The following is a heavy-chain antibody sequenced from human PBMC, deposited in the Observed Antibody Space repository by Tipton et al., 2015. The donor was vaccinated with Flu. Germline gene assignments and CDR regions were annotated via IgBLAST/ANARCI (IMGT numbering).Heavy chain of an antibody. CDR3: AIDRMLTFGGPVNSPHY. CDR2: ISTYNGDT. V-gene: IGHV1-18*01. CDR1: GNTFDDYG. Sequence: QVQLVQSGAEVKKPGASVRVSCKASGNTFDDYGVSWVRQAPGQGLEWMGWISTYNGDTNYPQKFQGRVTMTTDTSTGTVFMDLGSLRSDDTAVYYCAIDRMLTFGGPVNSPHYWGQGTLVTVSS. D-gene: IGHD3-16*01. J-gene: IGHJ4*02.